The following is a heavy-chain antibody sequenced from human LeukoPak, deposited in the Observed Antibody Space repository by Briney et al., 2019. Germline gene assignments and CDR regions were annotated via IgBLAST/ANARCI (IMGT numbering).Heavy chain of an antibody. Sequence: EASVKVSCKASGYTFTGYYMHWVRQAPGQGLEWMGRINPNSGGANYAQKFQGRVTMTRDTSISTAYMELSSLRSEDTAVYYCAVLVVPAAKGTDYWGQGTLVTVSS. J-gene: IGHJ4*02. CDR3: AVLVVPAAKGTDY. D-gene: IGHD2-2*01. CDR1: GYTFTGYY. V-gene: IGHV1-2*06. CDR2: INPNSGGA.